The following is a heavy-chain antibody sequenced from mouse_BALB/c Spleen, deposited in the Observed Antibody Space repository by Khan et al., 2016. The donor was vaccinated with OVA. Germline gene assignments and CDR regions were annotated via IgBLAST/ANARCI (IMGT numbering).Heavy chain of an antibody. CDR1: GYSITSDYA. J-gene: IGHJ3*01. D-gene: IGHD4-1*01. Sequence: EVQLQESGPGLVKPSQSLSLTCTVTGYSITSDYAWNWIRQFPGNKLEWMGYISYSGRTSYNPSLKSRISVTRDTSKNPFFLQLNSVTTEDTATYYCAMGRTYWGQGTLVTVSA. CDR2: ISYSGRT. V-gene: IGHV3-2*02. CDR3: AMGRTY.